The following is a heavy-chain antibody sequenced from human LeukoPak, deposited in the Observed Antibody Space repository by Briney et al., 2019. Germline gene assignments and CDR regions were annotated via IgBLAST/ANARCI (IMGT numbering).Heavy chain of an antibody. J-gene: IGHJ4*02. D-gene: IGHD1-26*01. CDR2: IWYDGSNK. Sequence: PGGSLRLSCAASGFTFSSYGMHWVRQAPGKGLEWVAVIWYDGSNKYYADSVKGRFTISRDNSKNTLYLQMNSLRAEDTVVYYCARDNVGSYLDYWGQGTLVTVSS. V-gene: IGHV3-33*01. CDR3: ARDNVGSYLDY. CDR1: GFTFSSYG.